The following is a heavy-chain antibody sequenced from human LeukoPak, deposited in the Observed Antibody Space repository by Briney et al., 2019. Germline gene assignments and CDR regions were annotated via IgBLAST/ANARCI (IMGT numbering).Heavy chain of an antibody. CDR1: Y. V-gene: IGHV1-2*02. J-gene: IGHJ4*02. Sequence: YMXWGXQAPGQGIEWXGWINTKSGGTNYAQKFHGTFTMTTATSISTAYIQLSRLTSDDTAVYYCARDFEGYCSGGSCYKDGYYFDYWGQGTLVTVSS. CDR2: INTKSGGT. D-gene: IGHD2-15*01. CDR3: ARDFEGYCSGGSCYKDGYYFDY.